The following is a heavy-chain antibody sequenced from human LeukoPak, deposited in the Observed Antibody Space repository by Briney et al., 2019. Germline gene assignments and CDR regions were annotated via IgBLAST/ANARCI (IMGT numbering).Heavy chain of an antibody. CDR2: INPSGGST. V-gene: IGHV1-46*01. D-gene: IGHD4-11*01. CDR3: ASNAGSSNYGYFDY. Sequence: ASVKASCKASGGTFSSYAISWVRQAPGQGLEWMGRINPSGGSTSYAQKFQGRVTMTRDTSTSTVYMELSSLRSEDTAVYYCASNAGSSNYGYFDYWGQGTLVTVTS. CDR1: GGTFSSYA. J-gene: IGHJ4*02.